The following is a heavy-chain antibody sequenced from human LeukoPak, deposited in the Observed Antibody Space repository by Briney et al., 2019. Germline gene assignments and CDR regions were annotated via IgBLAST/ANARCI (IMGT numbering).Heavy chain of an antibody. D-gene: IGHD4-17*01. V-gene: IGHV3-7*05. Sequence: GRSLRLSCAASGFTFSRYGMHWVRQAPGKGLEWVANIRQDGSEKKYVDPVKGRFTISRDNAKNALYLQMNSLRAEDTAVYYCASISYGDYEHWGQGTLVTVPS. CDR1: GFTFSRYG. CDR3: ASISYGDYEH. J-gene: IGHJ1*01. CDR2: IRQDGSEK.